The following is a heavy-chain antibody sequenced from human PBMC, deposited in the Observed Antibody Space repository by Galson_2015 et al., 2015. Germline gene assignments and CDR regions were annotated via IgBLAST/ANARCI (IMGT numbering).Heavy chain of an antibody. J-gene: IGHJ6*02. CDR3: AKDGAYYDFWSGYYHGMDV. Sequence: SLRLSCAASGFTFSSYAMSWVHQAPGKGLEWVSAISGSGGSTYYADSVKGRFTISRDNSKNTLYLQMNSLRAEDTAVYYCAKDGAYYDFWSGYYHGMDVWGQGTTVTVSS. D-gene: IGHD3-3*01. V-gene: IGHV3-23*01. CDR2: ISGSGGST. CDR1: GFTFSSYA.